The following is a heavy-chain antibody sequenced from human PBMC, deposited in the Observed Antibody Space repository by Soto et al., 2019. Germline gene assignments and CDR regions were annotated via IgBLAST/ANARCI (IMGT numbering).Heavy chain of an antibody. CDR2: IIPIFGTA. V-gene: IGHV1-69*01. CDR3: ARSRYYDRPDFDY. CDR1: GGTFSSYA. D-gene: IGHD3-22*01. Sequence: QVQLVQSGAEVKTPGYSVKVSCKASGGTFSSYAISWVRQAPGHGLEWMGGIIPIFGTANYAQKFQVRVTITADESTSTAYMELSSLRSEDTAVYYCARSRYYDRPDFDYWGQGPLVTVSS. J-gene: IGHJ4*02.